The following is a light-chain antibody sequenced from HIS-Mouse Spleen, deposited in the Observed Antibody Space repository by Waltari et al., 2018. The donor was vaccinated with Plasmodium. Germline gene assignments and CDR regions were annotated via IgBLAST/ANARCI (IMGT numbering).Light chain of an antibody. V-gene: IGKV3-15*01. J-gene: IGKJ3*01. CDR3: QQYNNWSFT. CDR1: QSVRSN. Sequence: EIVMTQSPATLSVSPGERATLSCRSSQSVRSNLAGYQQKPGQAPRLLIYGASTRATGIPARFSGSGSGTEFTRTISSLQSEDFAVYYCQQYNNWSFTFGPGTKVDIK. CDR2: GAS.